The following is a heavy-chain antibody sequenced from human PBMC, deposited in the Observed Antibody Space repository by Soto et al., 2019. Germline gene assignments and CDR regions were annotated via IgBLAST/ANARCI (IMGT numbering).Heavy chain of an antibody. J-gene: IGHJ5*02. CDR3: AQLAAFYQCLDP. CDR1: GGFISRYY. CDR2: MYHSGST. D-gene: IGHD6-13*01. V-gene: IGHV4-59*04. Sequence: SETLSLTCTVSGGFISRYYWSWSLQPPGKGLEWIGYMYHSGSTYYNPSLKSQVTISLDRSKNQVSLKLSSVTAADTAVDYCAQLAAFYQCLDPWGPGTLVTVSS.